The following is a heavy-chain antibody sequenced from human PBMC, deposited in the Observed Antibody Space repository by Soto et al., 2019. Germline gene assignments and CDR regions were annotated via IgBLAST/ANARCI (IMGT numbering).Heavy chain of an antibody. CDR3: AKAPFDIAARPSPIDY. CDR1: GFPFVSCA. V-gene: IGHV3-23*01. CDR2: ISAGGTA. J-gene: IGHJ4*02. Sequence: EVQLLESGGDLVQPGGSLRLACTASGFPFVSCAMNWVRQAPGKGLEWVSAISAGGTALYADVVKGRFTISRDNSRDTVYLQMNSLSAEDTAVYFCAKAPFDIAARPSPIDYWGQGTLVTVSS. D-gene: IGHD2-2*01.